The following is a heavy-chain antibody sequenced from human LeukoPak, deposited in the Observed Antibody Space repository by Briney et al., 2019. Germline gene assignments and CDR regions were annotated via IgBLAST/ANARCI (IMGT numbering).Heavy chain of an antibody. CDR2: MNPNSGNT. J-gene: IGHJ4*02. Sequence: ASVKVSCKASGYTFTSYDISWARQATGQGLEWMGWMNPNSGNTGYAQKFQGRVTMTRNTSISTAYMELSSLRSEDTAVYYCARFERGSYRPFDYWGQGTLVTVSS. CDR3: ARFERGSYRPFDY. V-gene: IGHV1-8*01. D-gene: IGHD3-16*02. CDR1: GYTFTSYD.